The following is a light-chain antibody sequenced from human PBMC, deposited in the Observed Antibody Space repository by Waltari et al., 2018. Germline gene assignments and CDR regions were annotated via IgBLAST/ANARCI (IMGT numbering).Light chain of an antibody. Sequence: EIVLTQSPATLSLSPGQSAALSCRSSQTISTSLAWYQQKPGQPPRLVIYDASNMSTDIPARFSGSGSETDFNLTISSLEAEDFAVYYYQQRYTWPLAFGGGTTVEIK. J-gene: IGKJ4*01. CDR3: QQRYTWPLA. CDR2: DAS. CDR1: QTISTS. V-gene: IGKV3-11*01.